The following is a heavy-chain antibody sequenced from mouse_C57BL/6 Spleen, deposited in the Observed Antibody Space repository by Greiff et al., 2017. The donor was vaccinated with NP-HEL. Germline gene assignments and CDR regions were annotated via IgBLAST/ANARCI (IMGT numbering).Heavy chain of an antibody. CDR1: GFNIKNTY. J-gene: IGHJ4*01. Sequence: EVQRVESVAELVRPGASVKLSCTASGFNIKNTYMHWVKQRPEQGLEWIGRIDPANGNTKNAPKFQGKATITADTSSNTAYLQLSSLTSEDTAIYYCAREVLPSYYYAMDYWGQGTSVTVSS. CDR2: IDPANGNT. V-gene: IGHV14-3*01. D-gene: IGHD5-5*01. CDR3: AREVLPSYYYAMDY.